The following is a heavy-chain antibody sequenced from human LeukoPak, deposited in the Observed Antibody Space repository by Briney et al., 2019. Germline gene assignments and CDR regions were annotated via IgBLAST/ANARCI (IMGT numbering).Heavy chain of an antibody. J-gene: IGHJ4*02. CDR1: GDSISSGDFF. V-gene: IGHV4-30-4*01. CDR3: ARQRGTYGYSDY. D-gene: IGHD4-17*01. Sequence: PSETLSLTCTVSGDSISSGDFFWSWIRQPPGKGLEWIGSIYYSGTTYYSPSLKSRVTLSVDTSKNQFSLKLSSVTAADTAVYYCARQRGTYGYSDYWGQGTLVIVSS. CDR2: IYYSGTT.